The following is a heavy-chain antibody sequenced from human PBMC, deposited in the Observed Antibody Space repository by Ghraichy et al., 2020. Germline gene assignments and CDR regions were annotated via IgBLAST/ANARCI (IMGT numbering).Heavy chain of an antibody. CDR2: IYYSGST. CDR3: ASSKSGSYWYFDL. Sequence: SETLSLTCTVSGGSISSYYWSWIRQPPGKGLEWIGYIYYSGSTNYNPSLKSRVTISVDTSKNQFSLKLSSVTAADTAVYYCASSKSGSYWYFDLWGRGTLVTVSS. D-gene: IGHD1-26*01. CDR1: GGSISSYY. V-gene: IGHV4-59*01. J-gene: IGHJ2*01.